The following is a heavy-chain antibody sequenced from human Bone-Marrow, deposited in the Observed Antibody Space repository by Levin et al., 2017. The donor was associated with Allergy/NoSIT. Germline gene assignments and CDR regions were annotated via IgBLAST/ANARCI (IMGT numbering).Heavy chain of an antibody. CDR2: IYYSGTT. CDR1: GASITSSSYY. CDR3: ARPTGNAFDT. Sequence: SETLSLTCTVSGASITSSSYYWGWIRQPPGKGLEWIGNIYYSGTTYYNPSLKSRVIISLDTPKSQFSLNLGSVTAADTAVYYCARPTGNAFDTWGRGTMVTVSS. V-gene: IGHV4-39*01. J-gene: IGHJ3*02. D-gene: IGHD1-1*01.